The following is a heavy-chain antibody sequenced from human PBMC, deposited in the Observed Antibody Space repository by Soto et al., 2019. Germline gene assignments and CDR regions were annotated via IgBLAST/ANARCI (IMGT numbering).Heavy chain of an antibody. D-gene: IGHD3-10*01. CDR3: ASDPPYFGSAGSYYDYVDY. V-gene: IGHV1-18*04. J-gene: IGHJ4*02. CDR1: AYTFTGHG. Sequence: VKVSCKPAAYTFTGHGISWVRQAPGQALEWMGWISAYNGNTNYAQNFQGRVAMTTDTSTSTAYMDLRSLRSDDTAVYYCASDPPYFGSAGSYYDYVDYWGQGTLVTVSS. CDR2: ISAYNGNT.